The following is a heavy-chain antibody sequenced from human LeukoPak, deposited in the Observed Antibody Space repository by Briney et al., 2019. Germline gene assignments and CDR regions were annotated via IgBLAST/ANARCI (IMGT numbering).Heavy chain of an antibody. J-gene: IGHJ4*02. CDR3: AKVMEYCGGDCYSGFDY. V-gene: IGHV3-23*01. Sequence: GGSLRLSCAASGFTFSSYAMSWVRQAPGKGLEWVSAISGSGGSTYYADSVKGRFTISRDNSKNTLYLQVNSLRAEDTAVYYCAKVMEYCGGDCYSGFDYWGQGTLVTVSS. D-gene: IGHD2-21*02. CDR1: GFTFSSYA. CDR2: ISGSGGST.